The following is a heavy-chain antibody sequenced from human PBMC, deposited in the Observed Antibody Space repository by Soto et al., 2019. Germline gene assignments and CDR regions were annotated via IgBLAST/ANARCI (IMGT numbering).Heavy chain of an antibody. CDR3: GRVSFDILTGYYAPHYYYGMDV. CDR1: GGSISSYY. V-gene: IGHV4-59*01. CDR2: IYYSGST. D-gene: IGHD3-9*01. J-gene: IGHJ6*02. Sequence: PSETLSLTCTVSGGSISSYYWSWIRQPPGKGLEWIGYIYYSGSTNYNPSLKSRVTISVDTSKNQFSLKLSSVTAADTAVYYCGRVSFDILTGYYAPHYYYGMDVWGQGTTVTVSS.